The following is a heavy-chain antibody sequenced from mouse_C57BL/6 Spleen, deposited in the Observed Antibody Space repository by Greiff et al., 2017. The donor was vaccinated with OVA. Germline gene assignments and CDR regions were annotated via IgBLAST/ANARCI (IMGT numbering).Heavy chain of an antibody. CDR1: GYTSTNYW. Sequence: VQPQQSGAELVRPGTSVKMSCKASGYTSTNYWIGWAKQRPGHGLEWIGDIYPGGGYTNYNEKFKGKATLTADKSSSTSYMQFSSLTSEDSAIYYCAREGDGCCVMDYWGQGTSVTVSS. CDR2: IYPGGGYT. CDR3: AREGDGCCVMDY. D-gene: IGHD2-3*01. J-gene: IGHJ4*01. V-gene: IGHV1-63*01.